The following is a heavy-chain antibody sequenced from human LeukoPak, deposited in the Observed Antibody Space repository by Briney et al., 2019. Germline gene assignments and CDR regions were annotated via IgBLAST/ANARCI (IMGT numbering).Heavy chain of an antibody. V-gene: IGHV3-7*01. D-gene: IGHD3-3*01. CDR2: IKQDGSEK. Sequence: GGSLRLSCAASGFTFNDYWMSWVRQAPGKGLEWVANIKQDGSEKYYVDSVRCRLTISRDNAENSLFLQMNRLRVEDTAVYYCTRDFGRSSYYFDFWGQGTLVTVSS. CDR1: GFTFNDYW. J-gene: IGHJ4*02. CDR3: TRDFGRSSYYFDF.